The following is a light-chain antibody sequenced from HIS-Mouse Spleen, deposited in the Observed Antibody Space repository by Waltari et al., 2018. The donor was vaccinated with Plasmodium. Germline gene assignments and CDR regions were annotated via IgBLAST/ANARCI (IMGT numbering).Light chain of an antibody. CDR2: KAS. CDR3: QQYNSYSWT. J-gene: IGKJ1*01. Sequence: DIQRTQSPSTLSASVGDRVTITCRASQSNSSRLAWYQQKPGKAPKLLIYKASSLESGVPSRFSGSGSGTEFTLTISSLQPDDFATYYCQQYNSYSWTFGQGTKVEIK. V-gene: IGKV1-5*03. CDR1: QSNSSR.